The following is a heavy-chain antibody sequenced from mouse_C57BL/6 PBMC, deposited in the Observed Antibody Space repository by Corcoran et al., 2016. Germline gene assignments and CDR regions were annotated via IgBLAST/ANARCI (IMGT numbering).Heavy chain of an antibody. D-gene: IGHD2-4*01. CDR1: GYTFTDYY. V-gene: IGHV1-19*01. Sequence: EVQLQQSGPVLVKPGASVKMSCKASGYTFTDYYMNWVKQSHGKSLEWIGVINPYNGGTSYNQKFKGKATLTVDKSSSTAYMELNSLTSEDSAVYYCARYYDYDFDYWGQGTTLTVSS. CDR2: INPYNGGT. CDR3: ARYYDYDFDY. J-gene: IGHJ2*01.